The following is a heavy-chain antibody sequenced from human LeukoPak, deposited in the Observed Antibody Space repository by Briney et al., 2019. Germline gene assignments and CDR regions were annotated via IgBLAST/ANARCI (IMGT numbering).Heavy chain of an antibody. Sequence: GGSLRLSCAASGFTFSSYAMHWVRQAPGRGLEWVAVISYDGSNKYYADSVKGRFTISRDNSKNTLYLQMNSLRAEDTAVYYCARDLYYYGSGSFGKYYYYGMDVWGQGTTVTVSS. V-gene: IGHV3-30-3*01. CDR1: GFTFSSYA. CDR2: ISYDGSNK. D-gene: IGHD3-10*01. CDR3: ARDLYYYGSGSFGKYYYYGMDV. J-gene: IGHJ6*02.